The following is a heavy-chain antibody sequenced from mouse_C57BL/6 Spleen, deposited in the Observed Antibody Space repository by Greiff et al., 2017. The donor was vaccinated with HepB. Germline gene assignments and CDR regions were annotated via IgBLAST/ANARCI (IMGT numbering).Heavy chain of an antibody. J-gene: IGHJ2*01. CDR2: ISGGGGNT. CDR3: ARDHYYGRSGLGF. CDR1: GFTFSSYT. Sequence: EVQLVESGGGLVKPGGSLKLSCAASGFTFSSYTMSWVRQTPEKRLEWVATISGGGGNTYYPDSVKGRFTISRDNAKNTLYLQMSSLRSEDTALYYCARDHYYGRSGLGFWGQGTTPTVSS. D-gene: IGHD1-2*01. V-gene: IGHV5-9*01.